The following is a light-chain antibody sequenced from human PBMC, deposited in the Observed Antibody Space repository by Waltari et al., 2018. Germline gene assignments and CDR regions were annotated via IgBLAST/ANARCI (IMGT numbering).Light chain of an antibody. CDR2: AAS. Sequence: DFQMTQSPSYLSASVGDRVTITCRACQNISTYLNWYQQKPGKGPKLLIYAASTLQSGVPSRFSGSGSGTDFTFTISSLQLEDFATYYCQQSYDTPRTFGQGTKVEVK. CDR3: QQSYDTPRT. J-gene: IGKJ1*01. V-gene: IGKV1-39*01. CDR1: QNISTY.